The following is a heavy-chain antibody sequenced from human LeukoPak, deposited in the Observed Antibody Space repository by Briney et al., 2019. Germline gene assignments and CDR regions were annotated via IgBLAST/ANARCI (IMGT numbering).Heavy chain of an antibody. D-gene: IGHD3-10*01. CDR3: ARRGITMVRGVIIRDSYYYYYYMDV. CDR2: ISRNGAVT. V-gene: IGHV3-43*01. J-gene: IGHJ6*03. CDR1: GFIFDDYT. Sequence: GGSLRLSCAAPGFIFDDYTMHWVRQAPGKGLEWVSLISRNGAVTKYADSVRGRFTVSRDNSKNSLYLQMNSLRAEDTALYYCARRGITMVRGVIIRDSYYYYYYMDVWGKGTTVTVSS.